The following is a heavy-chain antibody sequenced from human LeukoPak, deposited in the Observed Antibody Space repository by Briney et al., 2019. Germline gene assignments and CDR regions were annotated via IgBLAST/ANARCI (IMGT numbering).Heavy chain of an antibody. CDR3: AKDHFGQQLVDGYFDY. V-gene: IGHV3-23*01. Sequence: PGGSLRLSCAASGFPFGSYTMSWVRQAPGKGLEWVSAISGSGGSTYYADSVKGRFTISRDNSKNTLYLQMNSLRAEDTAVYYCAKDHFGQQLVDGYFDYWGQGTLVTVSS. CDR1: GFPFGSYT. D-gene: IGHD6-13*01. J-gene: IGHJ4*02. CDR2: ISGSGGST.